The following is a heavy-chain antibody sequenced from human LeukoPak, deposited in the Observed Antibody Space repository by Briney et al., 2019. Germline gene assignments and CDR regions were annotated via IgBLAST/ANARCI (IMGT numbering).Heavy chain of an antibody. CDR1: GGTFSRFP. Sequence: SLKLSCTASGGTFSRFPLSCGRQAPGQGLEWLGGIILIFSPPNYAQKFQGRVTITTDESTNTAYQELSSLRSEDTAVYYCAREIVDDSSGYNLDAFDIWGQGTMVTVSS. D-gene: IGHD3-22*01. V-gene: IGHV1-69*05. J-gene: IGHJ3*02. CDR2: IILIFSPP. CDR3: AREIVDDSSGYNLDAFDI.